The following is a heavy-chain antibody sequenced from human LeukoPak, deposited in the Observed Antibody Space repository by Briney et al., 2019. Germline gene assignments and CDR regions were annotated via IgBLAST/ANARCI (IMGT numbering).Heavy chain of an antibody. Sequence: GGSLRLSCAASGFSFSSYSMNWVRQAPGKGLEWVSSISSSSSYIYYADSVKGRFTISRDNAKNSLYLQMNSLRAEDSAVYYCASGAPFDYWGQGTLVTVSS. D-gene: IGHD3-16*01. CDR1: GFSFSSYS. CDR2: ISSSSSYI. CDR3: ASGAPFDY. J-gene: IGHJ4*02. V-gene: IGHV3-21*04.